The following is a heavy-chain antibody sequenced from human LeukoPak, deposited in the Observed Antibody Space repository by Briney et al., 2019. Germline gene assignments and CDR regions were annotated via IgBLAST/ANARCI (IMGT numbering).Heavy chain of an antibody. CDR3: AKDLRSSADSKMGAADY. D-gene: IGHD1-26*01. CDR2: ISASGGST. J-gene: IGHJ4*02. V-gene: IGHV3-23*01. CDR1: GFTFSSYA. Sequence: PGGSLRLSCAASGFTFSSYAMTWVRQAPGKGLEWVSAISASGGSTYYADSVKGRFTISRDSSKNTLYLQMNSLRAEDTAVYYCAKDLRSSADSKMGAADYWGQGTLVTVSS.